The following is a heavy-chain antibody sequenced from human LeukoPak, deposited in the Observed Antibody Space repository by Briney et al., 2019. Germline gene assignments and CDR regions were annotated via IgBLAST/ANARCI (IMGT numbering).Heavy chain of an antibody. D-gene: IGHD6-13*01. V-gene: IGHV1-69*05. CDR1: GGTFSSYA. CDR3: ARRGPGYSSSWPTLYYFDY. J-gene: IGHJ4*02. Sequence: ASVKVSCKASGGTFSSYAISWVRQAPGQGLEWMGGIIPIFGTANYAQKFQGRVTITTDESTSTAYMELSSLRSEDTAVYYCARRGPGYSSSWPTLYYFDYWGQGTLGTVSS. CDR2: IIPIFGTA.